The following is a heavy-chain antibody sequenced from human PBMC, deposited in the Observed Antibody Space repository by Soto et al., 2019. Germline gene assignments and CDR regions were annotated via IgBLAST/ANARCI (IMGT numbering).Heavy chain of an antibody. V-gene: IGHV1-2*04. CDR3: ARTERGYYYYGMDV. CDR2: INPNSGGT. J-gene: IGHJ6*02. CDR1: GYTFTGYA. Sequence: GASVKVSCKASGYTFTGYAMHWVRQAPGQGLEWMGWINPNSGGTNYAQKFQGWVTMTRDTSISTAYMELSRLRSDDTAVYYCARTERGYYYYGMDVWGQGTTVTVSS.